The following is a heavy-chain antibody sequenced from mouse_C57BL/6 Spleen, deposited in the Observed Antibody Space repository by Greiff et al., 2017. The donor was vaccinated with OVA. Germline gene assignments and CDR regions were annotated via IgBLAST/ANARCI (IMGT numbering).Heavy chain of an antibody. CDR3: TVVITTVVATKYFDV. CDR2: IRLKSDNYAT. CDR1: GFTFSNYW. J-gene: IGHJ1*03. Sequence: VQLKESGGGLVQPGGSMKLSCVASGFTFSNYWMNWVRQSPEKGLEWVAQIRLKSDNYATHYAESVKGRFTISRDDSKSSVYLQMNNLRAEDTGIYYCTVVITTVVATKYFDVWGTGTTVTVSS. D-gene: IGHD1-1*01. V-gene: IGHV6-3*01.